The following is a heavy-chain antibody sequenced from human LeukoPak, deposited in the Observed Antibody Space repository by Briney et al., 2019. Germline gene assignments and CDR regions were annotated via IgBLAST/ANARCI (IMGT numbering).Heavy chain of an antibody. CDR3: ARYFHYSNNWFDP. CDR2: IYYSGST. J-gene: IGHJ5*02. Sequence: SETLSLTCNVSGVSISSSTYYWSWIRQPPGMGLEWIGSIYYSGSTLYNASLKSRVTISVDTSKNHFSLKLSSVTAADTAVYYCARYFHYSNNWFDPWGQGTLVTVSS. CDR1: GVSISSSTYY. D-gene: IGHD4-11*01. V-gene: IGHV4-39*02.